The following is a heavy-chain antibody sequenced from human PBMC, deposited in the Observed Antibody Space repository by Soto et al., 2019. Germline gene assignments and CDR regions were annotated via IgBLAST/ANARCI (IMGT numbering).Heavy chain of an antibody. Sequence: GESLKISCKGSGYNFETYWVNWVRQLPGKGLEWMGRIDPADSKTKYSPSLEGHITISVDKSIQTTYLHWSSLKASDTAMYYCTRRIAAAGGYYYYAFDVWGQGTAVTVSS. D-gene: IGHD6-25*01. CDR3: TRRIAAAGGYYYYAFDV. CDR1: GYNFETYW. V-gene: IGHV5-10-1*01. J-gene: IGHJ6*02. CDR2: IDPADSKT.